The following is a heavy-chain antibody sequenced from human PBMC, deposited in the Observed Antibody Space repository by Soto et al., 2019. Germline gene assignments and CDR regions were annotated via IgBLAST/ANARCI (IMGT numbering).Heavy chain of an antibody. CDR2: ISYDGSNK. Sequence: PGGSLRLSCAASGFTFSSYAMHWVRQAPGKGLEWVAVISYDGSNKYYADSVKGRFTISRDNSKNTLYLQMNSLRAEDTAVYYCARDQVAGIAVAGRFDYWGQGTLVTVSS. D-gene: IGHD6-19*01. J-gene: IGHJ4*02. CDR1: GFTFSSYA. CDR3: ARDQVAGIAVAGRFDY. V-gene: IGHV3-30-3*01.